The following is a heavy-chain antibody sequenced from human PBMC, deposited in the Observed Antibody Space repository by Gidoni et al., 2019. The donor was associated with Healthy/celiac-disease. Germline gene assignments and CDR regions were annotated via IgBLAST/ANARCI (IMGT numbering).Heavy chain of an antibody. CDR1: GFTFSSYG. D-gene: IGHD6-13*01. CDR3: AKDMIAAAGTRGDYYYGMDV. Sequence: QVQLVESAGGVVQPGRSLRLSCAASGFTFSSYGMHWVRQAPGKGLEWVAVISYDGSNKYYADSVKGRFTITRDNSKNTLYLQMNSLRAEDTAVYYCAKDMIAAAGTRGDYYYGMDVWGQGTTVTVSS. CDR2: ISYDGSNK. V-gene: IGHV3-30*18. J-gene: IGHJ6*02.